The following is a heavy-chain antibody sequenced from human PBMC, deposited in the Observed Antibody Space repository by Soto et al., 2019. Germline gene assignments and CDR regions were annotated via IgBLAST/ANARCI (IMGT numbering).Heavy chain of an antibody. V-gene: IGHV3-73*01. CDR1: GFTFSGSA. CDR2: IRSKANSYAT. D-gene: IGHD6-13*01. CDR3: TRQDGYSSSWYYFDY. J-gene: IGHJ4*02. Sequence: GGSLRLSCAASGFTFSGSAMHWVRQASGKGLEWVGRIRSKANSYATAYAASVKGRFTISRDDSKNTAYLQMNSLKTEDTAVYYCTRQDGYSSSWYYFDYWGQGTLVTVSS.